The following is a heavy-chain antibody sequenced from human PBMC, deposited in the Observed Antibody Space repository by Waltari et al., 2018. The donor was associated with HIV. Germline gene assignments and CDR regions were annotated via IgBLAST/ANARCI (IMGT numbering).Heavy chain of an antibody. CDR2: ISSSSSTI. CDR1: FTFDNYI. CDR3: ARERGGYCSGTTCSNAFDI. J-gene: IGHJ3*02. V-gene: IGHV3-48*04. Sequence: FTFDNYIMNWVRQAPGRGLEWVSYISSSSSTIYYADSVKGRFTISRDNAKNSLYLQMDSLRAEDTAVYYCARERGGYCSGTTCSNAFDIWGQGTMVTVSS. D-gene: IGHD2-2*01.